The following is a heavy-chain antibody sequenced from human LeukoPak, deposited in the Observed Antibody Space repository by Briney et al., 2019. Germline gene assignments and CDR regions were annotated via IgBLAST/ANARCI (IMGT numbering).Heavy chain of an antibody. J-gene: IGHJ4*02. CDR3: ARDLQYCSGGSCYALLDY. D-gene: IGHD2-15*01. CDR1: GYSISSGYY. Sequence: PSETLSLTCTVSGYSISSGYYWGWIRQPPGKGLEWIASIYHSGSTYYNPSLKSRVTISVDTSKNQFSLKLSSVTAADTAVYYCARDLQYCSGGSCYALLDYWGQGTLVTVSS. CDR2: IYHSGST. V-gene: IGHV4-38-2*02.